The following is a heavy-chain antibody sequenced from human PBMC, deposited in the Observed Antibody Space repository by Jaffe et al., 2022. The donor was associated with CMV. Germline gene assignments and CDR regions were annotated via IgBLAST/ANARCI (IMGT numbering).Heavy chain of an antibody. CDR1: GFTFSHYW. D-gene: IGHD1-26*01. J-gene: IGHJ4*02. CDR3: ATGILGATDFDY. V-gene: IGHV3-74*01. CDR2: INSDATIT. Sequence: EVQLVESGGALVQPGGSLRLSCAASGFTFSHYWMHWVRQAPGKGLVWVSRINSDATITTYADSVKGRFTISRDNARNTLYLQMNSLRVDDTAVYYCATGILGATDFDYWGQGTLVTVSS.